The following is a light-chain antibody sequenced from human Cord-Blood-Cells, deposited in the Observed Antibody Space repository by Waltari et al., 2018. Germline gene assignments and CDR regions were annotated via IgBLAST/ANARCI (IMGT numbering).Light chain of an antibody. CDR2: EVS. J-gene: IGLJ1*01. V-gene: IGLV2-11*01. Sequence: QSALTQPRSVSGSPGQSVTISCTGTSSDVGGYNYVSWYQQHPGKAPKLMIYEVSKRPSGVPDRFSGSKSGNTASLSISGLQAEDEADYSCCSYAGSYVFGTGTKVTVL. CDR3: CSYAGSYV. CDR1: SSDVGGYNY.